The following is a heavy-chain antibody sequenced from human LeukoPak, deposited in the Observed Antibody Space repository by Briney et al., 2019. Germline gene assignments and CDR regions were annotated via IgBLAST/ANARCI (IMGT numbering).Heavy chain of an antibody. CDR1: GFTFSSYS. CDR2: ISSSSSYI. J-gene: IGHJ4*02. V-gene: IGHV3-21*01. CDR3: ARAVSHQEFDY. Sequence: PGGSLRLSCASSGFTFSSYSMNWVRQAPGKGLEGVSSISSSSSYIYYADSVKVTFTIYSDNAKISLYLQMNSLRAEDTDVYYCARAVSHQEFDYWGQGTLVTVSS.